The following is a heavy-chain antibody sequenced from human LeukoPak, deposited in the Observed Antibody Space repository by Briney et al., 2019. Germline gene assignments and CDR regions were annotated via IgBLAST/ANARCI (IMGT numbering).Heavy chain of an antibody. CDR2: IRSKTEGGTG. J-gene: IGHJ3*02. CDR1: GITVSTAW. CDR3: TTDHRRCNDSVVSVFDI. Sequence: GGSLKLSWEGVGITVSTAWMGRVRQAPGKGLEWVGRIRSKTEGGTGDYAAPVKGRFSISRDESKNTLYLQMVTLKTEDTAVYYCTTDHRRCNDSVVSVFDIWGRGTMVTVSS. V-gene: IGHV3-15*01. D-gene: IGHD2-2*01.